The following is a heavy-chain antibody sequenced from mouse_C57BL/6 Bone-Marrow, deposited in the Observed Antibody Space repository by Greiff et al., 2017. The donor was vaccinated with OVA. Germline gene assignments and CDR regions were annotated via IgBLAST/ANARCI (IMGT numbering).Heavy chain of an antibody. CDR2: IRSKSNNYAT. V-gene: IGHV10-1*01. CDR1: GFSFNTYA. CDR3: VRQDDGYWYCDV. D-gene: IGHD2-3*01. J-gene: IGHJ1*03. Sequence: EVKLVESGGGLVQPKGSLKLSCAASGFSFNTYAMNWVRQAPGKGLEWVARIRSKSNNYATYYADSVKDRFTISRDDSESMLYLQMNNLKTEDTARYYCVRQDDGYWYCDVWGTGTTVTVSS.